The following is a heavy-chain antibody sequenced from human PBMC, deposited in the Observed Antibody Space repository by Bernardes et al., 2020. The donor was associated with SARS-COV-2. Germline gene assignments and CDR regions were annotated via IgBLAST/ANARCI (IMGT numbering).Heavy chain of an antibody. J-gene: IGHJ4*02. V-gene: IGHV4-59*01. D-gene: IGHD3-10*01. Sequence: SETLSLTCTVSGGSISSYYWSWIRQPPGKGLEWIGYIYYSGSTNYNPSLKSRVTISVDTSKNQFSLKLSSVTAADTAVYYCARRNYYGSGVDYWGQGTLVTVSS. CDR1: GGSISSYY. CDR3: ARRNYYGSGVDY. CDR2: IYYSGST.